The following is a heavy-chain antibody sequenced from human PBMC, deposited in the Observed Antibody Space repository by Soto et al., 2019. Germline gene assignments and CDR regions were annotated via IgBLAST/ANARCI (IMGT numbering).Heavy chain of an antibody. CDR3: ALRSGVYGSIAY. CDR2: IYHSGST. CDR1: GGSISSNNW. V-gene: IGHV4-4*02. J-gene: IGHJ4*02. Sequence: QVQLQESGPGLVKPSGTLSLTCAVSGGSISSNNWWSWVRQPPGKGLEWIGEIYHSGSTNYNSSLKPRLTISVDKSKKQFSRKLTSVTAADTAVYYCALRSGVYGSIAYWGQGTLVTVSS. D-gene: IGHD3-10*01.